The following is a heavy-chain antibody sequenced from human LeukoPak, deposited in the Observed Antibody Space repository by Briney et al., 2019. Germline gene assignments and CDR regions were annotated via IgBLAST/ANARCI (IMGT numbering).Heavy chain of an antibody. D-gene: IGHD3-3*01. Sequence: GGSLRLSCAASGFTFSSYSMNWVRQAPGKGLEWVSSISSSSSYIYYADSVKGRFTISRDNAKNSLYLQMNSLRAEDTAVYYCARDGTAYYDFWSGYYYYMDVWGKGTTVTVSS. V-gene: IGHV3-21*01. CDR1: GFTFSSYS. J-gene: IGHJ6*03. CDR2: ISSSSSYI. CDR3: ARDGTAYYDFWSGYYYYMDV.